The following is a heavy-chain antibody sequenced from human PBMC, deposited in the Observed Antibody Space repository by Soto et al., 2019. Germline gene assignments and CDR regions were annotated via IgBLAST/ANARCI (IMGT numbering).Heavy chain of an antibody. V-gene: IGHV3-23*01. Sequence: QPGGSLRLSCAVSGFPLTTYALSWVRQAPGKRLEWVSAVSDDGGAHYASSVMGRFIVSRDLSKSTVYLEINGLTAEDTALYYCAKETAGIGIPLFDHWGQGIMVTVSS. J-gene: IGHJ4*02. CDR1: GFPLTTYA. CDR2: VSDDGGA. D-gene: IGHD6-13*01. CDR3: AKETAGIGIPLFDH.